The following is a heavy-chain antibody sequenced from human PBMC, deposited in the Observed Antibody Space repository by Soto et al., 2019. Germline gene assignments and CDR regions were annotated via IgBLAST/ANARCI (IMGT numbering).Heavy chain of an antibody. D-gene: IGHD6-25*01. J-gene: IGHJ4*02. CDR2: IYYSGNT. CDR3: ARVTQIATAGYYFDY. V-gene: IGHV4-39*01. CDR1: GGSVISSSFS. Sequence: PSETLSLTCTVSGGSVISSSFSWGWIRQPPGKELEWIGTIYYSGNTFYIPSLKGRLTISVDTSKNQFSLKLSSVTAADTAVYYCARVTQIATAGYYFDYWGQGTQVTVSS.